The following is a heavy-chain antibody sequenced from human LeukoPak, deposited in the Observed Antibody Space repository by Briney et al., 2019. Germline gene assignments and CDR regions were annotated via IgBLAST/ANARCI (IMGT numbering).Heavy chain of an antibody. J-gene: IGHJ4*02. Sequence: SETLSLTCTVSGGSVNSGYYYWGWIRQPPGKRPEWIGYIHYSGSTNYNPSRKSRVTESVDTSKNQYSLNVRSVTAADSAIYYCARVNATMVDYWGQGTLVTVSS. CDR1: GGSVNSGYYY. D-gene: IGHD4/OR15-4a*01. CDR3: ARVNATMVDY. CDR2: IHYSGST. V-gene: IGHV4-61*01.